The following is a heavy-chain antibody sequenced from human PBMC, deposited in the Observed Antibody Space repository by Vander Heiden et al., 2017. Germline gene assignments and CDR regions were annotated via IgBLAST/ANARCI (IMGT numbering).Heavy chain of an antibody. Sequence: EVQLVESGGGLVQPGGSLRLSCAASGFTFSSYSMNWVRQAPGKGLEWVSYISSSSSTIYYADSVKGRFTISRDNAKNSRDLKMNSMREEETAVYYCARDEEDSYGHHYGMDVWGQGTTVTVYS. J-gene: IGHJ6*02. D-gene: IGHD5-18*01. CDR3: ARDEEDSYGHHYGMDV. CDR1: GFTFSSYS. CDR2: ISSSSSTI. V-gene: IGHV3-48*02.